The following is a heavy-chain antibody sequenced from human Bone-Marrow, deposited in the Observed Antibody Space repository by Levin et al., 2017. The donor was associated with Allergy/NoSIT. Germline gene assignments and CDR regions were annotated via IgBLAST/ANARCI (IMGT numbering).Heavy chain of an antibody. J-gene: IGHJ4*02. V-gene: IGHV3-11*01. CDR2: ISSSGSTI. CDR3: AGLHYDYIWGSYRYGDNFDY. Sequence: SCAASGFTFSDYYMSWIRQAPGKGLEWVSYISSSGSTIYYADSVKGRFTISRDNAKNSLYLQMNSLRAEDTAVYYCAGLHYDYIWGSYRYGDNFDYWGQGTLVTVSS. D-gene: IGHD3-16*02. CDR1: GFTFSDYY.